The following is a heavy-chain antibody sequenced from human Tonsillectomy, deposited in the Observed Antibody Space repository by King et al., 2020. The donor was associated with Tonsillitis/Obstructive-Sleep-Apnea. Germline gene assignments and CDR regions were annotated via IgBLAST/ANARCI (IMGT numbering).Heavy chain of an antibody. D-gene: IGHD5-18*01. CDR2: IYYSGST. J-gene: IGHJ4*02. CDR1: GGSISSSSYY. Sequence: QLQESGPGLVKPSETLSLTCTVSGGSISSSSYYWGWIRHPPGKGLEWIGSIYYSGSTYYNPSLKSRVTISVDTSKNQFSLKLSPVTAADTAVYYCASGVLRGYSYGYGYWGQGTLVTVSS. V-gene: IGHV4-39*01. CDR3: ASGVLRGYSYGYGY.